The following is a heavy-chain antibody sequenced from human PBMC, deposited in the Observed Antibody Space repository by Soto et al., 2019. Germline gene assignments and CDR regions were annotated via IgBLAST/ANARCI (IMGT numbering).Heavy chain of an antibody. J-gene: IGHJ4*02. V-gene: IGHV1-18*04. CDR1: GYTFRNYS. CDR2: VSPYNGNA. D-gene: IGHD3-22*01. Sequence: GSVKVSCKTSGYTFRNYSISWVGQTPVQGLEWMGWVSPYNGNANYTQKFQGRVTMTTDTSTATAHMELTSLRSDDTAMYYCARGISLIMAAPGYWGQGTLVTVSS. CDR3: ARGISLIMAAPGY.